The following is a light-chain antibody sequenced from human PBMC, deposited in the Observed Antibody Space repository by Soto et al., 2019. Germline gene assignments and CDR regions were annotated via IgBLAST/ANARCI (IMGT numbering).Light chain of an antibody. CDR3: SSFTSINTWV. Sequence: QSALTQPASVSGSPGQSITISCTGTSSDVGGYNYVSWYQQHPGKAPKLMIYEVSNRPSGVSNRFFGSKSGNTASLTISGLQTEDEADYYCSSFTSINTWVFGGGIKLTVL. V-gene: IGLV2-14*01. CDR1: SSDVGGYNY. J-gene: IGLJ3*02. CDR2: EVS.